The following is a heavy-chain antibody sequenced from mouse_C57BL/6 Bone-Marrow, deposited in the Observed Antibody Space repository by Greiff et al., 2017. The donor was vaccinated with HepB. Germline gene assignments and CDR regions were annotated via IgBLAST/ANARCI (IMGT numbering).Heavy chain of an antibody. D-gene: IGHD1-1*01. J-gene: IGHJ3*01. V-gene: IGHV1-81*01. CDR1: GYTFTSYG. CDR3: ANPYYYGSSYGGFAY. Sequence: VQLQQSGAELARPGASVKLSCKASGYTFTSYGISWVKQRTGQGLEWIGEIYPRSGNTYYNEKFKGKATLTADKSSSTAYMELRSLTSEDSAVYFCANPYYYGSSYGGFAYWGQGTLVTVSA. CDR2: IYPRSGNT.